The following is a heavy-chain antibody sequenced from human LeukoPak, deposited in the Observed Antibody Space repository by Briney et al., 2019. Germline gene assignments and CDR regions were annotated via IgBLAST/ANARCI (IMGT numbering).Heavy chain of an antibody. CDR2: IKQDRSEK. J-gene: IGHJ6*03. Sequence: PGGSLRLSCAASGFTFSSYWMSWVRQAPGKGLEWVANIKQDRSEKYYVDSVKGRFTISRDNAKNSLYLQMNSLRAEDTAVYYCARESMVRGVIPPYYYYYMDVWGKGTTVTVSS. D-gene: IGHD3-10*01. CDR1: GFTFSSYW. CDR3: ARESMVRGVIPPYYYYYMDV. V-gene: IGHV3-7*01.